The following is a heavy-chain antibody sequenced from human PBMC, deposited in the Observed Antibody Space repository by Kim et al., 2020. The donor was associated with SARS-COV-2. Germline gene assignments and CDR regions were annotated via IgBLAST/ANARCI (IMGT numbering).Heavy chain of an antibody. CDR2: IYSGGTT. CDR1: GFTVSSNY. Sequence: GGSLRLSCAASGFTVSSNYMSWVRQAPGKGLEWVSVIYSGGTTYYADSVKGRFIISRDNSKNTLYLQMNSLRAEDTAVYYCARGNSGWSNAFEIWGQGTMGTVSS. CDR3: ARGNSGWSNAFEI. J-gene: IGHJ3*02. D-gene: IGHD6-19*01. V-gene: IGHV3-66*01.